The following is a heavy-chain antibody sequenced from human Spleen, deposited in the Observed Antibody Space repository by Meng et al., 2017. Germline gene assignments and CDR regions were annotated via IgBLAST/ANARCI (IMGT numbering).Heavy chain of an antibody. D-gene: IGHD2-21*01. CDR2: INHSGST. J-gene: IGHJ4*02. CDR3: RLAYCMGDCVDY. Sequence: HVQVQHWGAGLLKPSETLSLPCAFYGGSFSAYDWSWIRQPPGKGLEWLGQINHSGSTNDNPSLKSRVTISIDTSRNQLSLKLSSVTAADTAVYYCRLAYCMGDCVDYWGQGTLVTVSS. CDR1: GGSFSAYD. V-gene: IGHV4-34*01.